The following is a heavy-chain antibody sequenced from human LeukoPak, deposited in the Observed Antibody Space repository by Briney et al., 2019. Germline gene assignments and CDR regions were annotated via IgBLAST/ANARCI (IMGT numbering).Heavy chain of an antibody. D-gene: IGHD6-6*01. CDR3: ASLYSSSSGEAFDI. V-gene: IGHV3-23*01. J-gene: IGHJ3*02. CDR1: GFTFSSYA. CDR2: ISGSGGST. Sequence: PGGSLRLSCAASGFTFSSYAMSWVRQAPGKGLEWVSAISGSGGSTYYADSVKGRFTISRDNAKNSLYLQMNSLRAEDTAVYYCASLYSSSSGEAFDIWGQGTMVTVSS.